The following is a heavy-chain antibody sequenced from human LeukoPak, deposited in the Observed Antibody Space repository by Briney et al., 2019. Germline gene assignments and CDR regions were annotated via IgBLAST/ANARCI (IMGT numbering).Heavy chain of an antibody. J-gene: IGHJ6*03. Sequence: SETLSLTCTVSGGSISSYYWSWIRQPPGKGLEWIGYIYYSGSTNYNPSLKSRVTISVDTSKNQFSLKLSSVTAADTAVYYCAREGYGDYASTQLYYYYYMDVWGKGTTVTVSS. V-gene: IGHV4-59*01. D-gene: IGHD4-17*01. CDR2: IYYSGST. CDR1: GGSISSYY. CDR3: AREGYGDYASTQLYYYYYMDV.